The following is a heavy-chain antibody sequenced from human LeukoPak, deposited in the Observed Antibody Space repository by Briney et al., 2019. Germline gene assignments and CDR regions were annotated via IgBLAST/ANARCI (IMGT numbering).Heavy chain of an antibody. D-gene: IGHD1-26*01. V-gene: IGHV1-18*01. CDR1: GYTFNIYG. CDR2: ISAYNGNT. Sequence: GASVKVSCKASGYTFNIYGIIWVRQAPGQGLEWMGWISAYNGNTDYAQNLQDRVTMTTDTSTTTAYMELRSLRSDDTAVYYCVKDSPPRYSGSPPAYWGQGTLVTVSS. CDR3: VKDSPPRYSGSPPAY. J-gene: IGHJ4*02.